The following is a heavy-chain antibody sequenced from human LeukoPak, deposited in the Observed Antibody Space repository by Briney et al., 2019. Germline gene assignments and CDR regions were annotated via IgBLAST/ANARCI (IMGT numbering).Heavy chain of an antibody. CDR2: INAGNGNT. CDR1: GYTFTSYA. CDR3: AGSDGSGWYGGFDY. D-gene: IGHD6-19*01. Sequence: ASVKVSCKASGYTFTSYAMHWVRQAPGQRLEWMGWINAGNGNTKYSQKFQGRVTITRDTSASTAYMELSSLRSEDTAVYYCAGSDGSGWYGGFDYWGQGTLVTVSS. V-gene: IGHV1-3*01. J-gene: IGHJ4*02.